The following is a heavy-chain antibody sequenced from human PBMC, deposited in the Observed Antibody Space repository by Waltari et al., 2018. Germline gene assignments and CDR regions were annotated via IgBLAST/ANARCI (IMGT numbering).Heavy chain of an antibody. D-gene: IGHD6-19*01. J-gene: IGHJ4*02. CDR1: GFTFRSYA. Sequence: EVQLVDSGGGLVQPGGSLRLSCAASGFTFRSYAMSWVRQAPGKGLEWVSDISGGGTNTEYADSVKGRFTISRDKSKNTLYLQMNSLSAEDSAVYFCAKETGYSNVWIFDFWGQGTLVTASS. CDR3: AKETGYSNVWIFDF. CDR2: ISGGGTNT. V-gene: IGHV3-23*04.